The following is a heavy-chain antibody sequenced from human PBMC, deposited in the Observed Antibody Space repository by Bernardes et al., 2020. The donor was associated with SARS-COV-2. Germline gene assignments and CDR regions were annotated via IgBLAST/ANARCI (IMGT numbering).Heavy chain of an antibody. CDR1: GFTFSSYA. D-gene: IGHD5-12*01. J-gene: IGHJ4*02. Sequence: GGSLRLSCAASGFTFSSYAMSWVRQAPGKGLEWVSAISGSGGSTYYADSVKGRFTISRDNSKNMQYLQMNSLRAEDTAVYYCAKDSSGYGTFDNWCQGTLVTISS. V-gene: IGHV3-23*01. CDR3: AKDSSGYGTFDN. CDR2: ISGSGGST.